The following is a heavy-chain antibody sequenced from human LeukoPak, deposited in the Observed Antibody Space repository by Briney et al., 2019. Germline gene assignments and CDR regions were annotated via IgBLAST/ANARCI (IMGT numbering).Heavy chain of an antibody. CDR3: ARASAMVYYFDY. J-gene: IGHJ4*02. V-gene: IGHV1-2*02. D-gene: IGHD5-18*01. CDR2: INPNSGGT. Sequence: ASVKVSCKASGYTFTGYYMHWVRQAPGQGLEWMGWINPNSGGTNYAQKFQGRVTMTSDTSISTAYMELSRLRSDDTAVYYCARASAMVYYFDYWGQGTLVTVSS. CDR1: GYTFTGYY.